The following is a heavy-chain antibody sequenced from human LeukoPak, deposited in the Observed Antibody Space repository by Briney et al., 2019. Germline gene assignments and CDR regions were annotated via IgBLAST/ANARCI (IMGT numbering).Heavy chain of an antibody. Sequence: GGSLRLSCAASGFTFSSYWMHWVRQAPGKGLVWVSRLNGDGSSTSYADSVKGRFTISRDNAKNFLYLQMNSLGPDDTAIYYCVKDPLPQYFRGGETLLDYWGQGALVSVSS. J-gene: IGHJ4*02. CDR3: VKDPLPQYFRGGETLLDY. V-gene: IGHV3-74*01. CDR2: LNGDGSST. D-gene: IGHD2-15*01. CDR1: GFTFSSYW.